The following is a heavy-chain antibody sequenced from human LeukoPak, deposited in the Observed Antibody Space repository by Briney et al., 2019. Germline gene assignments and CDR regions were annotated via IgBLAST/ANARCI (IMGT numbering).Heavy chain of an antibody. D-gene: IGHD3-10*01. CDR3: AKVPLWFGELEAFDI. J-gene: IGHJ3*02. CDR2: ISGSGGST. Sequence: GGSLRLSRAASGFTFSSYAMSWVRQAPGKGLEWVSAISGSGGSTYYADSVKGRFTISRDNSKNALYLQMNSLRAEDTAVYYCAKVPLWFGELEAFDIWGQGTMVTVSS. V-gene: IGHV3-23*01. CDR1: GFTFSSYA.